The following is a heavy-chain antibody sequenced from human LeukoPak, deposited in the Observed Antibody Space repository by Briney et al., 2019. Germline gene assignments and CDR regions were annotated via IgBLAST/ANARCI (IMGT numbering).Heavy chain of an antibody. CDR2: INPNSGGT. J-gene: IGHJ5*02. CDR1: GYTFTGYY. D-gene: IGHD3-10*01. CDR3: ASGVERITMVRGVMDWFDP. V-gene: IGHV1-2*02. Sequence: GASVKVSCKASGYTFTGYYMHWVRQAPGQGLEWMGWINPNSGGTNYAQKSQGRVTMTRDTSISTAYMELSRLRSDDTAVYYCASGVERITMVRGVMDWFDPWGQGTLVTASS.